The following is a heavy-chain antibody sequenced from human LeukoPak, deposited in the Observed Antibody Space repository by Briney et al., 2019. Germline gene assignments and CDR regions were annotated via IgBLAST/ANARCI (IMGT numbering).Heavy chain of an antibody. CDR3: ARDTANGNSGHDAFDI. CDR1: GGSISSSSYY. D-gene: IGHD4-23*01. CDR2: IYYSGST. Sequence: SETLSLTCTVPGGSISSSSYYWGWIRQPPGKGLEWIGSIYYSGSTYYNPSLKSRVTISVDTSKNQFSLKLSSVTAADTAVYYCARDTANGNSGHDAFDIWGQGTMVTVSS. J-gene: IGHJ3*02. V-gene: IGHV4-39*07.